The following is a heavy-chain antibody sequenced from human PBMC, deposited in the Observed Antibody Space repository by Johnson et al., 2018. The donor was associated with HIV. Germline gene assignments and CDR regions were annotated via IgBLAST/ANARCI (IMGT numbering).Heavy chain of an antibody. J-gene: IGHJ3*02. Sequence: VQLVESGGGLVPPGGSLRISCAASGFTFSNYAMHWVRQAPGKGLERVTVLSYDGGNKYYADSVKGRFTISRDNSKNTLYLQMNSLGAEDTAVDYCARGGLLFDPGAAGGDAFDIWGQGTMVTVSS. V-gene: IGHV3-30-3*01. CDR1: GFTFSNYA. CDR2: LSYDGGNK. CDR3: ARGGLLFDPGAAGGDAFDI. D-gene: IGHD1-26*01.